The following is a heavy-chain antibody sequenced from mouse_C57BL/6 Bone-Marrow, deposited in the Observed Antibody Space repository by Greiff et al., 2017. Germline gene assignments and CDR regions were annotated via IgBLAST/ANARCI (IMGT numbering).Heavy chain of an antibody. V-gene: IGHV5-6*01. Sequence: EVNLVESGGDLVKPGGSLKLSCAASGFTFSSYGMSWVRQTPDKRLEWVATISSGGSYTYYPDSVKGRFTISRDNAKNTLYLQMSSLKSEDTAMYYCASSWDYWGQGTSVTVSS. CDR2: ISSGGSYT. J-gene: IGHJ4*01. CDR3: ASSWDY. CDR1: GFTFSSYG.